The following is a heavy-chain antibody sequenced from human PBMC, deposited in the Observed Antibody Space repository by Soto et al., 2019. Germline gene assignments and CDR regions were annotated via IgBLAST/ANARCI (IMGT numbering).Heavy chain of an antibody. V-gene: IGHV1-69*01. J-gene: IGHJ4*02. CDR2: IIPIFGTA. CDR3: ARRALSGYYDYFDY. D-gene: IGHD3-22*01. Sequence: HVQLVQSGAEVKKPGSSVKVSCKASGGTFSSYAISWVRQAPGQGLEWMGGIIPIFGTANYAQKFQGRVTITADESTSTAYMELSSLISEDTAVYYCARRALSGYYDYFDYWGQGTLVTVSS. CDR1: GGTFSSYA.